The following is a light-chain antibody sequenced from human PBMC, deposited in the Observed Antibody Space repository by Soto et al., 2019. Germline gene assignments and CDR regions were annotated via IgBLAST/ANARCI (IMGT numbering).Light chain of an antibody. V-gene: IGKV1-39*01. Sequence: DIQMTQSPSSLSASVGDRVTITRRASQSISGYVNWYQQKPGRAPKVLIYAASNLQSGVPSSFSGSGSGTDFTLTISSLQPEDFATYYCQQTYSTPWTFGQGTKVEIK. CDR2: AAS. CDR1: QSISGY. J-gene: IGKJ1*01. CDR3: QQTYSTPWT.